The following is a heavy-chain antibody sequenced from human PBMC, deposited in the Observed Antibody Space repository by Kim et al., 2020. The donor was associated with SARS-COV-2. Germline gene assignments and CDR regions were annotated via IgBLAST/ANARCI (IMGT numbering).Heavy chain of an antibody. J-gene: IGHJ4*02. D-gene: IGHD1-26*01. CDR3: ARDTRVGATLYCY. Sequence: ASVKVSCKASGYTFTGYYMHWVRQAPGQGLEWMGWINPNSGGTNYAQKFQGRVTMTRDTSISTAYMELSRLRSDDTAVYYCARDTRVGATLYCYWGQGTLVTVSS. V-gene: IGHV1-2*02. CDR2: INPNSGGT. CDR1: GYTFTGYY.